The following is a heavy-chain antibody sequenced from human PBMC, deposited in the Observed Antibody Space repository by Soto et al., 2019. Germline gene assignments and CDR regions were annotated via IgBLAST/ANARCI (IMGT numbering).Heavy chain of an antibody. CDR3: ARTYGVRGVTQKHSWFDP. CDR2: IFSNDEK. J-gene: IGHJ5*02. CDR1: GFSLSNARMG. V-gene: IGHV2-26*01. Sequence: QVTLKESGPVLVKPTETLTLTCTVSGFSLSNARMGVSWIRQPPGKALEWLAHIFSNDEKSYSTALKSRLTIPKDTSKSQVVLTMNNLDPVDTATYYCARTYGVRGVTQKHSWFDPWGQGTLVTVSS. D-gene: IGHD3-10*01.